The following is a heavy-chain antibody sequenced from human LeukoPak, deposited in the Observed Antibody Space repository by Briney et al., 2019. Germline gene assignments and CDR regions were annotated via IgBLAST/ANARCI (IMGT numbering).Heavy chain of an antibody. CDR2: ICHSGNT. D-gene: IGHD2-15*01. V-gene: IGHV4-39*01. CDR3: ARYCNAGACSMFKTFDV. Sequence: SETLSLTYTVSGDSINSAIYCWGWIRQPPGKDLEWIGTICHSGNTYYNPSLKSRVTVSVDTSKSQLSLRLNSVTAADTSVYYCARYCNAGACSMFKTFDVWGQGTMVTVSS. J-gene: IGHJ3*01. CDR1: GDSINSAIYC.